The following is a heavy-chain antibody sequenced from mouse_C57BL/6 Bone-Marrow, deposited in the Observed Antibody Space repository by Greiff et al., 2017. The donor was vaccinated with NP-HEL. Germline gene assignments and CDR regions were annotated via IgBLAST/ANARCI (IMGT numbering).Heavy chain of an antibody. J-gene: IGHJ4*01. V-gene: IGHV1-39*01. CDR1: GYSFTDYN. Sequence: VQLQQSGPELVKPGASVKISCKASGYSFTDYNMNWVKQSNGKSLEWIGVINPNYGTTSYNQKFKGKATLTVDQSSSTAYMQLNSLTSEDSAVYYCARGAIYYGNTRRNAMDDWGQGTSVTVSS. CDR2: INPNYGTT. CDR3: ARGAIYYGNTRRNAMDD. D-gene: IGHD2-1*01.